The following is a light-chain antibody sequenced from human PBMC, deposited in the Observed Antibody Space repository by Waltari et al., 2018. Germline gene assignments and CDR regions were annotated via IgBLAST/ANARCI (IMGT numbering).Light chain of an antibody. CDR2: DAS. Sequence: EIVLTQSPGTLSLSPGERATLSCRASQSVSRTFAWYQQTPGQAPRLLIYDASSRATGIPDRFSGSGSGTDFSLTISRLEPEDFAVYYCQKYGTLPATFGQGTTVEIK. V-gene: IGKV3-20*01. J-gene: IGKJ1*01. CDR1: QSVSRTF. CDR3: QKYGTLPAT.